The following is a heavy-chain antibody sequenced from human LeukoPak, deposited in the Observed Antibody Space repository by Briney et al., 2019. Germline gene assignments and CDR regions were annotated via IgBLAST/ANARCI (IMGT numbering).Heavy chain of an antibody. Sequence: ASVKVSCKASGYTFTSYGISWVRQAPGQGLEWMGWISAYNGNTNYAQKLQGRVTMTTDTSTSTAYMELRSLRSDDTAVYYCARVRGRAAAVTYYYYYMDVWGKGTTVTVSS. CDR3: ARVRGRAAAVTYYYYYMDV. CDR2: ISAYNGNT. J-gene: IGHJ6*03. V-gene: IGHV1-18*01. CDR1: GYTFTSYG. D-gene: IGHD6-13*01.